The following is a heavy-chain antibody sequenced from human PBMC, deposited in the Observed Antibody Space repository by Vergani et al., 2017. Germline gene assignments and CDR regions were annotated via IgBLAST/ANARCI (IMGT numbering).Heavy chain of an antibody. J-gene: IGHJ4*02. CDR2: VSFRGDT. Sequence: QVKLQESGPGLVKPSETLSLTCTVSGASVNSYYWSWIRQPPGKGLDWMGYVSFRGDTHYDPSVKGRMTISLNTSSNQFSLYLTSVTAADTAVYYCARSRIYYGAGSPDYWGQGTLVTVSS. CDR1: GASVNSYY. D-gene: IGHD3-10*01. CDR3: ARSRIYYGAGSPDY. V-gene: IGHV4-59*02.